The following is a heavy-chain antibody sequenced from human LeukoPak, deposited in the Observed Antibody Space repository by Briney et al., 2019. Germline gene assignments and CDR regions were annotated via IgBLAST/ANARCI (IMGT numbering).Heavy chain of an antibody. Sequence: ASVKVSCKSSGYTFTAYAIHWVRQAPGQGLEWMGWILPSEVANYAQKFQGRVTVTRDTSMSTAYMELNRLTSDDTAVYFCAGDRNGDGFAHFDYWGQGTLVTVSS. CDR2: ILPSEVA. J-gene: IGHJ4*02. D-gene: IGHD5-24*01. CDR1: GYTFTAYA. CDR3: AGDRNGDGFAHFDY. V-gene: IGHV1-2*02.